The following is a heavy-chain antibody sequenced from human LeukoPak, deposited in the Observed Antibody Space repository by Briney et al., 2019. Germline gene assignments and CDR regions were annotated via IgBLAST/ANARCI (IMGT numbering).Heavy chain of an antibody. CDR1: GGSISSSNW. D-gene: IGHD3-10*01. CDR3: ARGGYYGSGNDFRFDP. Sequence: NPSGTLSLTCAVSGGSISSSNWWSWVRQPPWEGLECIGYIHYTGSTNYNPSLKSRVTISVETSKNQFSLKLKSVTAADTAVYYCARGGYYGSGNDFRFDPWGQGTLVTVSS. J-gene: IGHJ5*02. V-gene: IGHV4-4*02. CDR2: IHYTGST.